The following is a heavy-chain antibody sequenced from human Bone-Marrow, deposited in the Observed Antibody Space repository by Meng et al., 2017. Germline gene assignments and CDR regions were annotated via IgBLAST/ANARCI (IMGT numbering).Heavy chain of an antibody. Sequence: GESLKISCAASGFTFSIYWMHWVRQAPGKGLVWVSRINSDGSSTNYADSVKGRFTISRDNAKNTLYLQMNSLRAEDTAVYYCAFTIDSSGYYYWGQGTLVTVSS. CDR2: INSDGSST. CDR3: AFTIDSSGYYY. D-gene: IGHD3-22*01. J-gene: IGHJ4*02. V-gene: IGHV3-74*01. CDR1: GFTFSIYW.